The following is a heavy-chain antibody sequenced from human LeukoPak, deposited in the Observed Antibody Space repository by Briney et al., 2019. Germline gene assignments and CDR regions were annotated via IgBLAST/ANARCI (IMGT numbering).Heavy chain of an antibody. D-gene: IGHD3-22*01. J-gene: IGHJ4*02. CDR1: GFTFSYYW. CDR2: IKHDGSEK. Sequence: PGGSLRLSCAGSGFTFSYYWMTWVRQAPGKGLEWVANIKHDGSEKNYVDSVKGRFTISRDNAKNSLYLQMNSLRAEDTAVYYCATPLDYYDRSDSHQGGDWGQGTLVTVSS. V-gene: IGHV3-7*03. CDR3: ATPLDYYDRSDSHQGGD.